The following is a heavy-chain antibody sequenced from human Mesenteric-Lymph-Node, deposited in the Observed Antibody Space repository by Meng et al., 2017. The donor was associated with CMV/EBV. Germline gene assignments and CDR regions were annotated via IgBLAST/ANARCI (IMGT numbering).Heavy chain of an antibody. V-gene: IGHV1-69*05. CDR1: RYA. D-gene: IGHD2-2*02. CDR2: IIPIFGTA. J-gene: IGHJ4*02. CDR3: ARDRVGDCSSTSCYTGPFDY. Sequence: RYAISWVRPAPGPGLEWMGGIIPIFGTANYAQKFQGRVTITTDESTSTAYMELSSLRSEDTAVYYCARDRVGDCSSTSCYTGPFDYWGQGTLVTVSS.